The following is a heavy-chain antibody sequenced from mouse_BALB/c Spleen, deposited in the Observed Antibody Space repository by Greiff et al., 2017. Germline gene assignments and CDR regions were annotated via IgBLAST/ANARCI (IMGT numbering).Heavy chain of an antibody. V-gene: IGHV5-6-5*01. J-gene: IGHJ2*01. D-gene: IGHD2-14*01. Sequence: EVMLVESGGGLVKPGGSLKLSCAASGFTFSSYAMSWVRQTPEKRLEWVASISSGGSTYYPESVKGRFTISRDNAKNILYLQMSSLRSEDTAMYYCARGRRYDVGFDYWGQGTTLTVSS. CDR3: ARGRRYDVGFDY. CDR1: GFTFSSYA. CDR2: ISSGGST.